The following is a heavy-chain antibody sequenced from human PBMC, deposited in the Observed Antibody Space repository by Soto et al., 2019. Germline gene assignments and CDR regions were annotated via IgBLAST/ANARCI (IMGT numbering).Heavy chain of an antibody. Sequence: PSETLSLTCTFAVGSISIGDYDWTWIRQFPGKGMEWIGAIYYRASTYYNPSVLSRLTISVDTSKNKFSLKLTSVTAPDTAVYYCARDSRNPSGSMDVWGPGTTVTVSS. CDR1: VGSISIGDYD. V-gene: IGHV4-30-4*01. CDR2: IYYRAST. CDR3: ARDSRNPSGSMDV. J-gene: IGHJ6*02.